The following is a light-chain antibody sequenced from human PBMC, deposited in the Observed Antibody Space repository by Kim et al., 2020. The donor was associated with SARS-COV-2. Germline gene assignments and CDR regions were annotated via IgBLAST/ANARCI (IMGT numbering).Light chain of an antibody. CDR3: QQYKSYWT. Sequence: ASVGNRVTITCRASQRISSWFAWYQQKPGKAPKLLIYDASSLKSGVPSRFSGGGSGTEFTLTITSLQTDDSATYYCQQYKSYWTFGQGTKVDIK. CDR2: DAS. V-gene: IGKV1-5*01. CDR1: QRISSW. J-gene: IGKJ1*01.